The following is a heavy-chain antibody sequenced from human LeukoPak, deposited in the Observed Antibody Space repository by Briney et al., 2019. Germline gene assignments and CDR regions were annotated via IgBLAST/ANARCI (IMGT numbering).Heavy chain of an antibody. CDR2: ISGSGGTT. J-gene: IGHJ6*02. Sequence: GGSLRLSCAASGFTFSSYAMSWVRQAPGKGLEWVSSISGSGGTTYYADSVKGRFTISRDISKSTLYLQMNSLRAEDTAVYYCAILPGIAAAGHYYYGMDVWGQGTTVTVSS. D-gene: IGHD6-13*01. CDR3: AILPGIAAAGHYYYGMDV. CDR1: GFTFSSYA. V-gene: IGHV3-23*01.